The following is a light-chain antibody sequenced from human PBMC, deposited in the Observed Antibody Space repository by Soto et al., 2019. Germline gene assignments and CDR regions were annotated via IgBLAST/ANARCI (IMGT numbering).Light chain of an antibody. CDR3: SSYTSSSTVV. CDR2: DVS. CDR1: SSDVGGYNY. V-gene: IGLV2-14*01. J-gene: IGLJ2*01. Sequence: QSVLTRPASVSGSPGQSITISCTGTSSDVGGYNYDSWYQQHPGKAPKLMIYDVSNRPSGVSNRFSGSKSGNTASLTISGLQAEDEADYYCSSYTSSSTVVFGGGTKLTVL.